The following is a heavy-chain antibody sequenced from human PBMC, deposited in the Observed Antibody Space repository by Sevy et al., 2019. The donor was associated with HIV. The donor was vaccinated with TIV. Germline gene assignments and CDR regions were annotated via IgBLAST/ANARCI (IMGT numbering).Heavy chain of an antibody. J-gene: IGHJ4*02. Sequence: GGSLRLSCAASGFSYSSYGMHWVRQAPGKGLEWVAYIQYDGSNKDYADSVKGRFTMSRDNSKNTLDLQMNSLRVEESAVYYCVKEGGGEGGDHWGQGTLVTVSS. V-gene: IGHV3-30*02. D-gene: IGHD2-21*01. CDR1: GFSYSSYG. CDR3: VKEGGGEGGDH. CDR2: IQYDGSNK.